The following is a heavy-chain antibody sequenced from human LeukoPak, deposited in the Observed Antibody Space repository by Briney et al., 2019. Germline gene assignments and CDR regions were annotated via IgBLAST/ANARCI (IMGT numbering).Heavy chain of an antibody. Sequence: WASVKVSCKASGGTFSSYAISWVRQAPGQGLEWMGGIIPIFGTANYAQKFRGRVTITADESTSTAYMELSSLRSEDTAVYYCARIAVAWYEGDYWGQGTLVTVSS. J-gene: IGHJ4*02. CDR1: GGTFSSYA. D-gene: IGHD6-19*01. V-gene: IGHV1-69*13. CDR3: ARIAVAWYEGDY. CDR2: IIPIFGTA.